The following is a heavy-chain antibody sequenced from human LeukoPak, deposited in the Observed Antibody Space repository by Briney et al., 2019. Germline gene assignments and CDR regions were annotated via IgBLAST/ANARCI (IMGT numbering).Heavy chain of an antibody. V-gene: IGHV1-24*01. D-gene: IGHD3-16*01. CDR2: FDPEVGKI. Sequence: ASVKVSCKVSGKRLSGLSMAWVRQAPGKGLEWMGGFDPEVGKIRLAQKFQGRVTMTEDTSTDTAYMELNSLRSDDTAVYCATRVLWRMLDCFDLWGQGTMVTVS. J-gene: IGHJ3*01. CDR3: TRVLWRMLDCFDL. CDR1: GKRLSGLS.